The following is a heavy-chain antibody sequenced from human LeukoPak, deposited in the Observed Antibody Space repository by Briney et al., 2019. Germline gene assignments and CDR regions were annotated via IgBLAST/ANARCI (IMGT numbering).Heavy chain of an antibody. CDR2: IYYRGNT. J-gene: IGHJ4*02. V-gene: IGHV4-39*07. D-gene: IGHD2-15*01. CDR3: ARAHRLVLHYFDS. Sequence: SETLSLTCIVSGDSISSGSYYWGWIRQPPGKGLEWIGNIYYRGNTYFNPSLKSRVIISVDTSKNQFSLKLTSVTAADTAVYYCARAHRLVLHYFDSWGQGTLVTVSS. CDR1: GDSISSGSYY.